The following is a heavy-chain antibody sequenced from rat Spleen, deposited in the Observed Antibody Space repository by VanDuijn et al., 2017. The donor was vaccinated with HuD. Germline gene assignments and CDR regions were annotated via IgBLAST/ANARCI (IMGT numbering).Heavy chain of an antibody. D-gene: IGHD1-11*01. V-gene: IGHV3-1*01. CDR1: GYSITSNY. CDR3: AIYGGGYCWGVAY. CDR2: ISYSGST. Sequence: EVQLQESGPGLVKPSQSLSLTCSVTGYSITSNYWGWIRKFPGNKMEWIGHISYSGSTSYNPSLKSRISITRDTSKNQFFLQLNSITNEDTATDYGAIYGGGYCWGVAYGGQASLVTVSS. J-gene: IGHJ3*01.